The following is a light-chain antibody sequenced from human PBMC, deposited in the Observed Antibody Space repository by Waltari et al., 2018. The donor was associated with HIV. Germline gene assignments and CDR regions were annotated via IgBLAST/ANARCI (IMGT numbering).Light chain of an antibody. V-gene: IGLV2-14*01. CDR1: SSDVGAYTY. J-gene: IGLJ2*01. CDR2: EVS. CDR3: SSFTTTSTLL. Sequence: QSALTQPASVSGSPGQSITVSCTGTSSDVGAYTYVSWYQQTPGTAPTLVIYEVSYRPSVISNRFSGSKSCNTAALTISGLQTEDEADYYCSSFTTTSTLLFGGGTKVTVL.